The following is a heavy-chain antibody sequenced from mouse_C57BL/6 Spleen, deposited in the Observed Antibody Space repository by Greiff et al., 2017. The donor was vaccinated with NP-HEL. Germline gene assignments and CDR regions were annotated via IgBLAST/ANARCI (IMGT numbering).Heavy chain of an antibody. D-gene: IGHD1-1*02. CDR2: ISYDGSN. CDR3: ARDRGGGIHFDY. J-gene: IGHJ2*01. Sequence: EVQLQQSGPGLVKPSQSLSLTCSVTGYSITSGYYWNWIRQFPGNKLEWMGYISYDGSNNYNPSLKNRISITRDTSKNHFFLKLNSVTTEDTATYYCARDRGGGIHFDYWGQGTTLTVSS. CDR1: GYSITSGYY. V-gene: IGHV3-6*01.